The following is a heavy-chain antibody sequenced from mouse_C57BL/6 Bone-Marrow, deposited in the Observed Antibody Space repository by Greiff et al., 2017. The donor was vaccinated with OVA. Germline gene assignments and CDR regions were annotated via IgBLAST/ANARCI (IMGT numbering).Heavy chain of an antibody. Sequence: DVKLVESGGGLVQPGGSLKLSCAASGFTFSDYYMYWVRQTPEKRLEWVAYISTGGGSTYYPDTVKGRFTISRDNAKNTLYLQMSRLKSEDTAMYYCARPLVARGWFAYWGQGTLVTVSA. D-gene: IGHD1-1*01. CDR1: GFTFSDYY. CDR2: ISTGGGST. V-gene: IGHV5-12*01. CDR3: ARPLVARGWFAY. J-gene: IGHJ3*01.